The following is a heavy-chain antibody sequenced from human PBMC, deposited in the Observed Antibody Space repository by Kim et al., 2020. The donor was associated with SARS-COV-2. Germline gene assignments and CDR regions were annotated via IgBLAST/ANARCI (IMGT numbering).Heavy chain of an antibody. D-gene: IGHD2-21*02. V-gene: IGHV3-23*01. CDR1: GFTFSNYA. CDR2: ISGSGAGT. J-gene: IGHJ4*02. Sequence: GGSLRLSCAASGFTFSNYAMSWVRQAPGKGLEWVSAISGSGAGTYYADSVKGRFTISRDNSKNTLYLQMNNLKAEDTALYYCAKGLDRRVVTAMDYWGQGTLVTVSS. CDR3: AKGLDRRVVTAMDY.